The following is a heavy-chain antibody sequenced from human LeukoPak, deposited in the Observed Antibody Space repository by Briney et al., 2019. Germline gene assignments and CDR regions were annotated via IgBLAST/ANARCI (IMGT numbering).Heavy chain of an antibody. Sequence: ASVKVSCKASGYTFTGYYMHWVRQAPGQGLEWMGWINPNSGGTNYAQKFQGWVTMTRDTSISTAYMELSRLRSDDTAVYYCARGYCSGGSCSRWFDPWGQGTLVTVSS. CDR2: INPNSGGT. V-gene: IGHV1-2*04. CDR3: ARGYCSGGSCSRWFDP. CDR1: GYTFTGYY. D-gene: IGHD2-15*01. J-gene: IGHJ5*02.